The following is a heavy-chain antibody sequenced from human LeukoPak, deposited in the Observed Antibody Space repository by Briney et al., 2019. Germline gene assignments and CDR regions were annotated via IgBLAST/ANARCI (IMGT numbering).Heavy chain of an antibody. V-gene: IGHV3-23*01. D-gene: IGHD3-10*01. J-gene: IGHJ4*02. CDR2: ITGSGTTT. CDR3: AKDSGAPTDYFDS. CDR1: GFTFNTYT. Sequence: GGSLRLSCAASGFTFNTYTMSWVRQAPGKGLEWVSAITGSGTTTYYADSVTGRFTITRDNSRDTVYLQMNSLRAEDTALYYCAKDSGAPTDYFDSWGQGTLVTVSS.